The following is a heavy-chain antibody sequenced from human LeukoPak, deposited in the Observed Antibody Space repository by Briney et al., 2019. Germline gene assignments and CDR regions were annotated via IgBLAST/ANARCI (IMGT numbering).Heavy chain of an antibody. J-gene: IGHJ4*02. V-gene: IGHV3-48*02. CDR1: GFSFITYT. Sequence: PGGSLRLSCAASGFSFITYTMHWVRQAPGKGLESVSYISSSSSTIYYADSVKGRFTISRDNAKNSLYLQMKSLRDEDTAVYYCARYGSGTSYITNYFDYWGQGTLVTVSS. D-gene: IGHD3-10*01. CDR3: ARYGSGTSYITNYFDY. CDR2: ISSSSSTI.